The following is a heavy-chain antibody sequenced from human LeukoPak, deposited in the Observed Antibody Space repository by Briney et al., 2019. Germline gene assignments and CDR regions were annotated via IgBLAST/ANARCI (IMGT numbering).Heavy chain of an antibody. V-gene: IGHV1-2*02. D-gene: IGHD6-6*01. CDR2: INPNSGGT. J-gene: IGHJ4*02. CDR1: GYTFTGYY. CDR3: ARDRYSSSGGSVGDY. Sequence: ASVKVSCKASGYTFTGYYMHWVRQAPGQGLEWMGWINPNSGGTNYAQKFQGRVTMTRDTSISTAYMELRRLRSDVTAVYYCARDRYSSSGGSVGDYWGQGTLVTVSS.